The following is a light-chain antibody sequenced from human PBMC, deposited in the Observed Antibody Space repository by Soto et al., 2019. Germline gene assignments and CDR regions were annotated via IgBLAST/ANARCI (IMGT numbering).Light chain of an antibody. V-gene: IGLV2-14*01. CDR1: SSDVGVYDF. CDR2: DVS. J-gene: IGLJ2*01. CDR3: CSYTSSSTVL. Sequence: QSALTQPASVSGSPGQSITISCTGTSSDVGVYDFVSWYQQHPAKAPKLLIYDVSYRPSGVSDRFSGSKSGNTASLTISGLQAEDEVDYYCCSYTSSSTVLFGGGTKLTVL.